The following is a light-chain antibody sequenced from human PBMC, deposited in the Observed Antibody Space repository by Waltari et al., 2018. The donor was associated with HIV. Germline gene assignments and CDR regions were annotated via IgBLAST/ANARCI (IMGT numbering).Light chain of an antibody. V-gene: IGLV2-8*01. CDR1: RSDVGGYNY. CDR3: SSYAGSNNVV. Sequence: QSALTQPPPASGSPGQSVTISCTGTRSDVGGYNYVSWYQQHPGKAPKLMIYEVSKRPSGVPDRFSASKSGNTASLTVSGLQADDEADYYCSSYAGSNNVVFGGGTKLTVL. CDR2: EVS. J-gene: IGLJ2*01.